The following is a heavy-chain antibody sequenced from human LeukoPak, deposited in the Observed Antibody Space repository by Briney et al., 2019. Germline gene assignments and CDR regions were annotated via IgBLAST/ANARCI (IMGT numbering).Heavy chain of an antibody. J-gene: IGHJ6*03. D-gene: IGHD1-26*01. CDR1: GFTFSSYG. CDR2: IKSKTDGGTT. CDR3: ITDVGGSYYLRYYYYYMDV. Sequence: GGSLRLSCAAAGFTFSSYGMHWVRQAPGKGLEWVGRIKSKTDGGTTDYAAPVIGIFTISRDDSKNTLYLQMNSLKTEDTAVYYCITDVGGSYYLRYYYYYMDVWGKGTTVTISS. V-gene: IGHV3-15*01.